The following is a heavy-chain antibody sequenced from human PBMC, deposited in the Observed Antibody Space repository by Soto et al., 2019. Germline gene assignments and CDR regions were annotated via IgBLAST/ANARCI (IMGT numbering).Heavy chain of an antibody. CDR1: GFTFSDYD. V-gene: IGHV3-13*01. Sequence: HPGGSLRLSCAASGFTFSDYDVHWVRQARGKGLEWVSSIGHAGDTYSGDSVKGRFTISRENAKNTFHLQMNSLRAGDTAVYYCAALGAQIYWGQGALVTVSS. D-gene: IGHD7-27*01. CDR2: IGHAGDT. J-gene: IGHJ4*02. CDR3: AALGAQIY.